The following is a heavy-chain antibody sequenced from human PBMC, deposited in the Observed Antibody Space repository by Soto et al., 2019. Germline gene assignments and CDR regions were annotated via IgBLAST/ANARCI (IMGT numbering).Heavy chain of an antibody. D-gene: IGHD1-1*01. CDR3: ARGRDEYKWGNV. J-gene: IGHJ6*02. Sequence: QVQLQQWGAGLLKPSETLSLTCAVSGGSLSDYYWPWIRQSPGEGLEWIGEIHPSGSTYSNPSLMSRVTKSVDTSKNQFSLKLTSLTAADTAIYYCARGRDEYKWGNVWGHGTTVTVSS. CDR2: IHPSGST. CDR1: GGSLSDYY. V-gene: IGHV4-34*01.